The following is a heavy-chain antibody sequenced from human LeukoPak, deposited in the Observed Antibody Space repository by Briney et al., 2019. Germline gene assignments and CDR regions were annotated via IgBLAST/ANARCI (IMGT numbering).Heavy chain of an antibody. D-gene: IGHD3-10*01. J-gene: IGHJ6*03. V-gene: IGHV4-61*02. Sequence: SETLSLTCTVSGNSISSGDNYWSWIRQPAGKGLEWIGRIYTSGSTNYNPSLKSRVTISVDTSKNHLSLNLSSVTAADTAVYYCARVSYYGSGTGNYYMDVWGKGTTVTISS. CDR3: ARVSYYGSGTGNYYMDV. CDR1: GNSISSGDNY. CDR2: IYTSGST.